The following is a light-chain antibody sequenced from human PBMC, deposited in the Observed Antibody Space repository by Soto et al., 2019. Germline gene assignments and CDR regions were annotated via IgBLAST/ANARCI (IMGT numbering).Light chain of an antibody. CDR1: KLGDKH. J-gene: IGLJ2*01. CDR3: QAWHRTTVV. CDR2: QDR. V-gene: IGLV3-1*01. Sequence: SYELTQPPSVSVSPGQTASITCSGDKLGDKHASWYQQKPGQSPVLIIYQDRKRPSGIPERFSGSNSGNTATLTISGTQAMDEADYYCQAWHRTTVVFGGGTKVTVL.